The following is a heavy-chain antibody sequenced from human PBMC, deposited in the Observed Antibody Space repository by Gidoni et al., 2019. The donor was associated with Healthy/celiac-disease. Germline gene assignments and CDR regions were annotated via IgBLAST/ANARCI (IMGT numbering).Heavy chain of an antibody. V-gene: IGHV4-59*01. CDR3: ASNYYDSSADGNAFDI. CDR1: GGSISSYY. D-gene: IGHD3-22*01. CDR2: IYYSGST. J-gene: IGHJ3*02. Sequence: QVQLQESGPGLVKPSETLSLTCTVSGGSISSYYWSWLRQPPGKGLEWIGYIYYSGSTNYNPSLKSRVTISVDTSKNQFSLKLSSVTAADTAVYYCASNYYDSSADGNAFDIWGQGTMVTVSS.